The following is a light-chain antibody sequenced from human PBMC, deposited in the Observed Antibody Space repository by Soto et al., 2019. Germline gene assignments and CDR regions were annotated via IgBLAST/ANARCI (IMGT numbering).Light chain of an antibody. V-gene: IGKV3-11*01. CDR3: QQRSNWPPIT. CDR2: DAS. CDR1: QSISNN. J-gene: IGKJ5*01. Sequence: EIVLTQSPATLSLSPGERATLSCRASQSISNNLAWSQQKPDQAPRLLIYDASNRATGIPARFSGSGSGTDFTLTINNLEPEDFAVYYCQQRSNWPPITFGQGTRLEIK.